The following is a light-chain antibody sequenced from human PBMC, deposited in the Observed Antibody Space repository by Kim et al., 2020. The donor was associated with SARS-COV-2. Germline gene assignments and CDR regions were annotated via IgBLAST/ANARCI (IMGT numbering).Light chain of an antibody. J-gene: IGLJ2*01. CDR3: SSYTSTSTLV. Sequence: GQSITISCTGTSSDVGVYNYVSWYQHHPGKAPKLMIYDVSKWPSGVSNRFSGSKSGNTASLTISGLQAEDEADYYCSSYTSTSTLVFGGGTKLTVL. V-gene: IGLV2-14*03. CDR1: SSDVGVYNY. CDR2: DVS.